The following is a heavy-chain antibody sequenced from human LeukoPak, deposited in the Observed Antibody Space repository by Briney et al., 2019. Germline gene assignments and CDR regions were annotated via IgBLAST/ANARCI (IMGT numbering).Heavy chain of an antibody. J-gene: IGHJ3*02. CDR3: AREYCSSTSCYDRDVFDI. CDR2: ISYDGGNK. V-gene: IGHV3-30-3*01. Sequence: GRSLRLSCAASGFTFSSYAMHWVRQAPGKGLEWVALISYDGGNKYYADSVKGRFTISRDNSKNTVYLQMNSLRAEDTAVYYCAREYCSSTSCYDRDVFDIWGQGTMVTVSS. CDR1: GFTFSSYA. D-gene: IGHD2-2*01.